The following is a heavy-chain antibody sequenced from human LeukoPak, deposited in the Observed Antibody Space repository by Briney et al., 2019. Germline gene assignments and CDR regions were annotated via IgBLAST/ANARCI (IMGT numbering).Heavy chain of an antibody. V-gene: IGHV4-39*07. CDR2: IYYSGNT. D-gene: IGHD6-13*01. CDR3: ARDGMGNYYYYYMDV. Sequence: PSETLSLTCTVSGGSISSSNYYWGWIRQPPGRGLEWIGSIYYSGNTYYNPSLKSRVTISIDTSKNHFSLKLTSVTAADTAVYYCARDGMGNYYYYYMDVWGKGTTVTVSS. J-gene: IGHJ6*03. CDR1: GGSISSSNYY.